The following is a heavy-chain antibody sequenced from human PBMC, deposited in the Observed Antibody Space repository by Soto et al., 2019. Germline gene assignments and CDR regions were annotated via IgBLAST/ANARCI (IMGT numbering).Heavy chain of an antibody. Sequence: QVQLQESGPGLVKPSGTLSLTCAVSGGSISSSNWWSWVRQPPGKGLEWIGEIYQSGSTHYNPSFKGRVTISVDKSKNQFYLKLNSVTDADTAVYYCARVGYCSGGSCYPTYYGIDVWGQGTTVIVSS. CDR3: ARVGYCSGGSCYPTYYGIDV. V-gene: IGHV4-4*02. CDR1: GGSISSSNW. D-gene: IGHD2-15*01. J-gene: IGHJ6*02. CDR2: IYQSGST.